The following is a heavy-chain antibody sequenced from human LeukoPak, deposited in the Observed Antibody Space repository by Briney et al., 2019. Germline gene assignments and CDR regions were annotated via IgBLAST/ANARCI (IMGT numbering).Heavy chain of an antibody. D-gene: IGHD3/OR15-3a*01. Sequence: PGGSLRLSCATSGFTSSSWMSWVRQAPGEGLEWVATIKPDGSDKYYVDSVKGRFAISRDNAKNSLYLQMYSLRVEDTAVYYCKGTGYWGQGTLVSVSS. V-gene: IGHV3-7*02. CDR3: KGTGY. CDR2: IKPDGSDK. J-gene: IGHJ4*02. CDR1: GFTSSSW.